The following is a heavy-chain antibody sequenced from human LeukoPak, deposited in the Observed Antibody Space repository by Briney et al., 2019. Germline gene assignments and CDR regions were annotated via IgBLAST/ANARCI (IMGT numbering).Heavy chain of an antibody. J-gene: IGHJ4*02. CDR1: GGSFSGYY. CDR3: AREGYYDSSGRGVYYFDY. Sequence: SETLSLTCAVYGGSFSGYYWSWIRQPPGKGLEWIGEINHSGSTNYNPSLKSRVTISVDTSKNQFSLKLSSVTAADTAVYYCAREGYYDSSGRGVYYFDYWGQGTLVTVSS. CDR2: INHSGST. D-gene: IGHD3-22*01. V-gene: IGHV4-34*01.